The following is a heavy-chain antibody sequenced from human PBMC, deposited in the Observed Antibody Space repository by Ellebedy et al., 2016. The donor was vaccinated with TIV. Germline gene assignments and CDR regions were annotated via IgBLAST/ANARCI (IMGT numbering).Heavy chain of an antibody. Sequence: GESLKISCAASGFTFSSNSMNWVRQAPGKGLEWVSSISRSSSYIYYADSVKGRFTISRDNSKNTLYLQMNSLRAEDTAVYYCARALSSGWYGGTNWFDPWGQGTLVTVSS. V-gene: IGHV3-21*01. J-gene: IGHJ5*02. D-gene: IGHD6-19*01. CDR2: ISRSSSYI. CDR3: ARALSSGWYGGTNWFDP. CDR1: GFTFSSNS.